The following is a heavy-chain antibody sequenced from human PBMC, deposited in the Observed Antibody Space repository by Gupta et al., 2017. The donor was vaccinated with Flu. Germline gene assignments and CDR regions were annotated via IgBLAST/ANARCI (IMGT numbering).Heavy chain of an antibody. V-gene: IGHV5-51*03. J-gene: IGHJ4*02. D-gene: IGHD5-18*01. CDR2: IFPGDSET. CDR3: ARSHSLRTDTLDY. CDR1: GISFTNYW. Sequence: VQLVQSGAEVKKPGESLKISCKGSGISFTNYWIGWVRQMPGKGLEWMGVIFPGDSETRYRPSFQGQVTISADKSISTAYLQWSSLKASDTAIYYCARSHSLRTDTLDYWGQGTLVTVSS.